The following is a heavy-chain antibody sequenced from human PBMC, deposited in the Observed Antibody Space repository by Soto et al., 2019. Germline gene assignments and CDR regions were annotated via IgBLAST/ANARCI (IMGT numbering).Heavy chain of an antibody. J-gene: IGHJ3*02. CDR2: IEWDDDK. CDR3: ARSWNSRLRGTFDI. Sequence: SGPTLVNPTQTLTLTCTFSGFSLSTTGMCVSWIRQPSGKALEWLALIEWDDDKYYRTSLETRLTISKDTSKNQVVLTMTNMDPVDTATYYCARSWNSRLRGTFDIWGQGTMVTVSS. V-gene: IGHV2-70*01. D-gene: IGHD3-22*01. CDR1: GFSLSTTGMC.